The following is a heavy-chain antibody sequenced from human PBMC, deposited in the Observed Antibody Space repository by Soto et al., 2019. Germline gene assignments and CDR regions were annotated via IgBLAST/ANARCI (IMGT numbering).Heavy chain of an antibody. CDR2: IWYDGSNK. Sequence: VAVIWYDGSNKYYADSVKGRFTISRDNSKNTLYLQMNSLRAEDTAVYYCARDLRLHLGELAYWGQGTLVTVSS. D-gene: IGHD3-16*01. CDR3: ARDLRLHLGELAY. J-gene: IGHJ4*02. V-gene: IGHV3-33*01.